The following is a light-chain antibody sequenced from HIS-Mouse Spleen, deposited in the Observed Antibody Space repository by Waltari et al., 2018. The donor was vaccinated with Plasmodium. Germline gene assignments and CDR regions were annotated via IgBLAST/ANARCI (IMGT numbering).Light chain of an antibody. CDR3: QQYYSTPYT. CDR1: QSVLYSPNNKNY. CDR2: WAS. J-gene: IGKJ2*01. V-gene: IGKV4-1*01. Sequence: DIVMTQSPDSLAVSLGERATIYCKSSQSVLYSPNNKNYLAWYQQKPGQPTKLLIYWASTRESGVPDRFSGSGSGTDFTLTISSLQAEDVAVYYCQQYYSTPYTFGQGTKLEIK.